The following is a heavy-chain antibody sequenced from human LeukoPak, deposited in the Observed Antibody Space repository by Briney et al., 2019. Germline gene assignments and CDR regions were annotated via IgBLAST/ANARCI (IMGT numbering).Heavy chain of an antibody. CDR1: GFSISDFA. D-gene: IGHD2-2*01. CDR2: IAYDGSNK. J-gene: IGHJ4*02. Sequence: GRSLRLSCAASGFSISDFAMNWVRQAPGKGLEWVAFIAYDGSNKYYGDSVKGRFTISRDTSKNTLYLQMNSLRAEDTAVYYCAKDRGEGDIVVVPIPGGFDYWGQGTLVTVSS. CDR3: AKDRGEGDIVVVPIPGGFDY. V-gene: IGHV3-30*04.